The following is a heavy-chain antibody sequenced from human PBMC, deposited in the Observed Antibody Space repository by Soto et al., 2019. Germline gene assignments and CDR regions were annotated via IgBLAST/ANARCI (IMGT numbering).Heavy chain of an antibody. CDR2: ISSSGSSK. J-gene: IGHJ6*02. V-gene: IGHV3-48*03. CDR3: ACTYGSGYSPDLYYGMDV. D-gene: IGHD3-3*01. Sequence: GGSLRLSCAASGFTFISYEMNWVRQAPGKGLEWVSRISSSGSSKYDAESVKGRFTISRDNAKNSLYLQMTSLRAEETAVYYCACTYGSGYSPDLYYGMDVWGQGTTVTVSS. CDR1: GFTFISYE.